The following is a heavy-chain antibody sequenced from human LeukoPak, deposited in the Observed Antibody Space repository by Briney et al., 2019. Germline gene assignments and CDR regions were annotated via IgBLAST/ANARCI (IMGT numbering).Heavy chain of an antibody. CDR3: AKRLGDPRAFDY. D-gene: IGHD2-21*02. Sequence: PGGSLRLSCAASGSTFSNYAMSWVRQAPGKGLEWVSGISGTSGTINYAAPVKGRFTISRDNSKNTLYLQMNSLRVDDMAVYYCAKRLGDPRAFDYWGQGTLVTVSS. CDR1: GSTFSNYA. V-gene: IGHV3-23*01. J-gene: IGHJ4*02. CDR2: ISGTSGTI.